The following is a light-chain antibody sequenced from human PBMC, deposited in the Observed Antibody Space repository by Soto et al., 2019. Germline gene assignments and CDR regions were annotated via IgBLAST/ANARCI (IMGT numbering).Light chain of an antibody. CDR2: DVT. CDR3: SSFTTSTTLV. CDR1: SSDVGGYNY. J-gene: IGLJ2*01. V-gene: IGLV2-14*03. Sequence: QSALTQPASVSGSPGQSITISCTGTSSDVGGYNYVSWYQQHPGEVPKLMIYDVTNRPSGVSDRFSGSKSGNTASLTISGLQAEDEADYYCSSFTTSTTLVYGGGTKVTVL.